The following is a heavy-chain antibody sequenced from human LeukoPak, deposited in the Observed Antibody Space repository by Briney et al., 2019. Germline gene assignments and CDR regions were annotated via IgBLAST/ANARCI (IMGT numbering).Heavy chain of an antibody. CDR1: GGSISGYY. V-gene: IGHV4-59*08. D-gene: IGHD3-22*01. CDR2: IYYSGST. J-gene: IGHJ4*02. CDR3: ARLVGYYYDSSGYYYFDY. Sequence: PSETLSLTCTVSGGSISGYYWSWIRQPPGKGLEYLGYIYYSGSTNYNPSLKSRVTISVDTSKNQFSLKLSSVTAADTAVYYCARLVGYYYDSSGYYYFDYWGQGTLVTVSS.